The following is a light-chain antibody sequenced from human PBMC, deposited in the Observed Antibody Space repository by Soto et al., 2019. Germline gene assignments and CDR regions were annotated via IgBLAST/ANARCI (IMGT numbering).Light chain of an antibody. CDR3: RSYTSSSTLYV. CDR1: SSDVGGYNY. J-gene: IGLJ1*01. Sequence: QSVLTQPASVSGSPGQSITISCTGTSSDVGGYNYVSWYQQHPGKAPKLMIYEVSNRPSGVSNRFSGSKSGNTASLPISGLQAEDEADYYCRSYTSSSTLYVFGTGTQVTVL. CDR2: EVS. V-gene: IGLV2-14*01.